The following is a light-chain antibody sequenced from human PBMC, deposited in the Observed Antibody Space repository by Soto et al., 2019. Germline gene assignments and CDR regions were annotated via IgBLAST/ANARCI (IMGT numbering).Light chain of an antibody. CDR2: DAS. V-gene: IGKV3-11*01. J-gene: IGKJ1*01. CDR1: QSVVSY. Sequence: EIVLTQSPATLSLSPGERAALSCRASQSVVSYLSMCQQKPGQAPRLLIYDASNRATGIPARFSGSVSGTEFTLTISSLQHDDFATNYCQQYNSYSFGQGTKVDIK. CDR3: QQYNSYS.